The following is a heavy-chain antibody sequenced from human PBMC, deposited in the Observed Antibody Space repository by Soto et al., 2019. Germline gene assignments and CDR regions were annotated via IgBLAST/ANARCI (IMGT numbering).Heavy chain of an antibody. CDR3: ARVMVRGVIIAYYYGMDV. V-gene: IGHV1-69*13. D-gene: IGHD3-10*01. J-gene: IGHJ6*02. CDR2: IIPIFGTA. Sequence: SVKVSCKASGGTFSSYAISWVRQAPGQGLEWMGGIIPIFGTANYAQKFQGRVTITADESTSTAYMELSSLRSEDTAVYYCARVMVRGVIIAYYYGMDVWGQGTTVTVSS. CDR1: GGTFSSYA.